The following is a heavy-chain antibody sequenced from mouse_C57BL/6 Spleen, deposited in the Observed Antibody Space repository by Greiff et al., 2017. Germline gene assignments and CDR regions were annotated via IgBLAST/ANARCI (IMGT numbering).Heavy chain of an antibody. J-gene: IGHJ3*01. D-gene: IGHD1-1*01. CDR1: GYTFTSYW. CDR2: IDPSDSYT. V-gene: IGHV1-69*01. CDR3: ARKGGYYGGFAY. Sequence: VQLQQPGAELVMPGASVKLSCKASGYTFTSYWMHWVKQRPGQGLEWIGEIDPSDSYTNYNQKFKGKSTLTVDKSSSTAYMQLSSLTSEDSAVYYCARKGGYYGGFAYWGQGTLVTVSA.